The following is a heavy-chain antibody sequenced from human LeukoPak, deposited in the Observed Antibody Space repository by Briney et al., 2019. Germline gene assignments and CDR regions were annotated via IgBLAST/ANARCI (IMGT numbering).Heavy chain of an antibody. V-gene: IGHV3-11*04. CDR1: GLTVSKNY. Sequence: PGGSLRLSCAASGLTVSKNYMSWVRQAPGKGLEWVSYISRSGSTIYYADSVKGRFTISRDNAKNSLYLQMNSLRAEDTAVYYCAREVDTAMVASLDYWGQGTLVTVSS. J-gene: IGHJ4*02. CDR2: ISRSGSTI. D-gene: IGHD5-18*01. CDR3: AREVDTAMVASLDY.